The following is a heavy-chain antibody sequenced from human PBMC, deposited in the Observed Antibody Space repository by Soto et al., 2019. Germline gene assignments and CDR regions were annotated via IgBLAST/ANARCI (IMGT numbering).Heavy chain of an antibody. V-gene: IGHV4-31*03. J-gene: IGHJ3*02. CDR2: IYYSGNT. CDR3: ARARLRAVYAFDI. CDR1: GGSISSGAYY. Sequence: PSETLSLTCSVSGGSISSGAYYWTWIRQRPGKGLEWIGYIYYSGNTYSSPSLKSRLSISLDTSKNQFSLRLSSVTAADTAMYYCARARLRAVYAFDIWGQGTVVTVSS. D-gene: IGHD5-12*01.